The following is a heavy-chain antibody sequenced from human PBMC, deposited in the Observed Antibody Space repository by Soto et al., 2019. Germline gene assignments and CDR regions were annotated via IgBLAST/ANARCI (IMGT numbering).Heavy chain of an antibody. Sequence: SATLSLTCTVSGGSISSSSYYWGWIRQPPGKGLEWIGSIYYSGSTYYNPSLKSRVTISVDTSKNQFSLKLSSVTAADTAVYYCARRGYYDFWSGYYTLSYFDYWGQGTLVTVSS. J-gene: IGHJ4*02. D-gene: IGHD3-3*01. CDR3: ARRGYYDFWSGYYTLSYFDY. CDR1: GGSISSSSYY. V-gene: IGHV4-39*01. CDR2: IYYSGST.